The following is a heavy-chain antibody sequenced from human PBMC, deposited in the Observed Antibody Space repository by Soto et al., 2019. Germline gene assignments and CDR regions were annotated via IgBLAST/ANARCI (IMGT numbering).Heavy chain of an antibody. J-gene: IGHJ5*02. CDR1: GFTFSTYG. D-gene: IGHD6-13*01. CDR3: ARGKQGGYAAAIKTPRNNWFDP. V-gene: IGHV3-33*01. CDR2: IWSDGTNK. Sequence: GGSLRLSCAASGFTFSTYGMHWVRQAPGKGLEWVALIWSDGTNKYYADSVKGRFTISRDNSKKTLYLQMNSLRAADTAVYYCARGKQGGYAAAIKTPRNNWFDPWGQGTLVTVSS.